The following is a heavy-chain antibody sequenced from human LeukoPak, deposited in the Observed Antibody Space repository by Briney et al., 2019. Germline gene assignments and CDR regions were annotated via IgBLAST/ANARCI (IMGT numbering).Heavy chain of an antibody. CDR3: TTDTFGARDS. CDR2: INEDGSST. CDR1: GYTFSRYW. J-gene: IGHJ4*02. Sequence: GGSLRLSCAASGYTFSRYWMHWVRQGPGKGLVWVSRINEDGSSTSYAESVRGRFTISRDTAKNTLYLQMNSLRAEDAAVYYCTTDTFGARDSWGQGTLVTVSS. V-gene: IGHV3-74*01. D-gene: IGHD3-10*01.